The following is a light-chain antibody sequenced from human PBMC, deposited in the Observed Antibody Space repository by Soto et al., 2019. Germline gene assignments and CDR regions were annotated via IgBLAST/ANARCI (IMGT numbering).Light chain of an antibody. Sequence: EIVMTQSPVTLSVSPGERATLSCRASQSISNHLAWYQQQPGQAPRLLMYGASTRATGIPARFSGSGSGTEFTLTISSLQSEDVAVYYCQQYNNWPPRTFGQGTKLEIK. CDR2: GAS. CDR1: QSISNH. J-gene: IGKJ2*01. CDR3: QQYNNWPPRT. V-gene: IGKV3-15*01.